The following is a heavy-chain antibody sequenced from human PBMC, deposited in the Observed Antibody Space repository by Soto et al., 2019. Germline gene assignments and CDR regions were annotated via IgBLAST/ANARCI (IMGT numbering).Heavy chain of an antibody. V-gene: IGHV3-30-3*01. CDR1: GFTFSTYA. J-gene: IGHJ6*02. D-gene: IGHD6-13*01. CDR2: ISYDGSTK. CDR3: ARDHPYSSTWKGDHYYGMDA. Sequence: GESLKISCAASGFTFSTYAMHWVRQAPGKGLEWVAVISYDGSTKYYADSVKGRFTCSRDNSKNTLYLQMNSLRAEDTAVYFCARDHPYSSTWKGDHYYGMDAWGQGTTVTVSS.